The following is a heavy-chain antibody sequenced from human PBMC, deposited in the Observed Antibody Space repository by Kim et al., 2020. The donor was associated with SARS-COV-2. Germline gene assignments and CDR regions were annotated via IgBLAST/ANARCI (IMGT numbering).Heavy chain of an antibody. CDR1: GLSFSDAS. J-gene: IGHJ4*02. CDR2: IQTKVVGGVA. D-gene: IGHD3-9*01. CDR3: ASKYFDLYTAYDH. Sequence: GGSLRLSCAASGLSFSDASMSWVRQAPGKGLEWVGRIQTKVVGGVAHYAAPVKGRFTISRDDSRSIVSLQMNSLKTEDTGLYYCASKYFDLYTAYDHWGQGTLVTVSS. V-gene: IGHV3-15*01.